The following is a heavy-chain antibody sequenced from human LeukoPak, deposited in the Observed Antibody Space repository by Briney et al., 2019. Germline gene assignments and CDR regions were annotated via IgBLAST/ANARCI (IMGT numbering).Heavy chain of an antibody. CDR3: AKSMDLNYYAS. Sequence: GGSLRLSCAASGFTVSSNYMSWVRQAPGKGLEWVSVIYSGGSTYYADSVKGRFTISRDNSRNSLFLDLSGLRAEDTALYFCAKSMDLNYYASWGLGTLVTVSS. J-gene: IGHJ4*02. CDR1: GFTVSSNY. V-gene: IGHV3-53*01. CDR2: IYSGGST. D-gene: IGHD3-10*01.